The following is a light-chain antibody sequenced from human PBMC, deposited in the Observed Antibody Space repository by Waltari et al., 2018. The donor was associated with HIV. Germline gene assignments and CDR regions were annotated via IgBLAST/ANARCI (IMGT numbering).Light chain of an antibody. V-gene: IGKV4-1*01. CDR1: QSVLYNSNNKYY. Sequence: DIVMTQSPDSLAVSLGERASINCKSSQSVLYNSNNKYYLAWYQQKPGQPPKLLLYWASTRESGVPDRFSGSGSGTDFTLTISSLQAEDVAVYYCQQYFSSPRTFGQGTKVEIK. J-gene: IGKJ1*01. CDR2: WAS. CDR3: QQYFSSPRT.